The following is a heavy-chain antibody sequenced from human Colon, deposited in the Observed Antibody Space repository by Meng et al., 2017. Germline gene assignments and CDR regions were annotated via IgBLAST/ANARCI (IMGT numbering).Heavy chain of an antibody. CDR2: ITSSGDSA. V-gene: IGHV3-23*01. CDR1: GFIFSTYS. J-gene: IGHJ1*01. Sequence: EVQLLDSGGGLIRLGGSLKLSCAASGFIFSTYSMIWVRQVPGKGLEWVSSITSSGDSAYYADSVKGRSTIFRDNSKNTLYLQMNSLRAEDTAIYNCVQLLNGYFLSWGQGTLVTVSS. CDR3: VQLLNGYFLS. D-gene: IGHD5-18*01.